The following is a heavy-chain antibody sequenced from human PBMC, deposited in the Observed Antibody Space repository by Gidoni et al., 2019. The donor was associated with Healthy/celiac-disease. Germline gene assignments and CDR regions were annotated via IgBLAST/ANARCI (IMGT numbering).Heavy chain of an antibody. CDR1: GGSFSGYY. CDR2: IKHRGST. D-gene: IGHD6-13*01. J-gene: IGHJ6*02. CDR3: ARGLAGTHYYYYYGMDV. V-gene: IGHV4-34*01. Sequence: QVQLQQWGAGLLKPSETLSLTCAVYGGSFSGYYWSWIRQPPGKGLEWIGEIKHRGSTNYNPSLKSRVTISVDTSKNQFSLKLSSVTAADTAVYYCARGLAGTHYYYYYGMDVWGQGTTVTVSS.